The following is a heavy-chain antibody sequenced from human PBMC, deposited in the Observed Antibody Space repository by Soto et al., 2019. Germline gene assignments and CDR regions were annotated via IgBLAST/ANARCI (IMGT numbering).Heavy chain of an antibody. J-gene: IGHJ6*02. CDR1: GFTFSSYA. CDR2: ISGSGGST. CDR3: AKSRRYCSGGSCYPYYYYYGMDV. Sequence: EVQLLESGGGLVQPGGSLRLSCAASGFTFSSYAMSWVRQAPGKGLEWVSAISGSGGSTYYADSVKGRFTISRDNSKNTLYLQMNSLRGEDTAVYYCAKSRRYCSGGSCYPYYYYYGMDVWGQGTTVTVSS. V-gene: IGHV3-23*01. D-gene: IGHD2-15*01.